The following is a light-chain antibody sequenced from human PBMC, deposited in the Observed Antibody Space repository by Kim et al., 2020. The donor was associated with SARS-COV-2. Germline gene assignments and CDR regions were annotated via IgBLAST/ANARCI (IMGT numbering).Light chain of an antibody. CDR1: QDIRIY. V-gene: IGKV1-33*01. J-gene: IGKJ4*01. CDR3: QQYDNLPLT. Sequence: DIQMTQSPSSLSASVGDRVSITCQASQDIRIYLNWFQQKPGKAPKLLINDASSLEAGVPSRFSGTGSGTHFTFTITSLQPEDTATYYCQQYDNLPLTFGGGTKLEI. CDR2: DAS.